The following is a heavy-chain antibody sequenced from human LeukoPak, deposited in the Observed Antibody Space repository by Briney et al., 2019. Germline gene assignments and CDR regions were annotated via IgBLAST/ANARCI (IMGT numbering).Heavy chain of an antibody. CDR3: AKRQGIAAAGHYYFDY. CDR1: GFTFSSYA. V-gene: IGHV3-23*01. D-gene: IGHD6-13*01. Sequence: GGSLRLSCAASGFTFSSYAMSWVRQAPGKGLEWVSAISGSGGSTYYADSVKGRCTISGDNSKNTLYLQMNSLRAEDTAVYYCAKRQGIAAAGHYYFDYWGQGTLVTVSS. CDR2: ISGSGGST. J-gene: IGHJ4*02.